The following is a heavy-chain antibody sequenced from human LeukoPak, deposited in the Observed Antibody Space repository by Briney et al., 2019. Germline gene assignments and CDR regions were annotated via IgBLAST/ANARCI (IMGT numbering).Heavy chain of an antibody. CDR2: IYTSGST. D-gene: IGHD6-13*01. J-gene: IGHJ6*03. V-gene: IGHV4-61*02. CDR1: GGSISSGSYY. Sequence: SETLSLTCTVSGGSISSGSYYWSWIRQPAGKGLEWIGRIYTSGSTNYNPSLKSRVTISVDTSKNQFSLKLSSVTAADTAVYYCARDRKIAASPYYYYYYMDVWGKGTTVTISS. CDR3: ARDRKIAASPYYYYYYMDV.